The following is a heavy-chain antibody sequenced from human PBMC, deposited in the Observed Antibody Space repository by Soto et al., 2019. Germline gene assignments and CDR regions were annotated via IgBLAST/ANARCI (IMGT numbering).Heavy chain of an antibody. J-gene: IGHJ5*02. Sequence: SETLSLTCTVSGGSISSSSYYWGWIRQPPGKGLEWIGSIYYSGSTYYNPSLKSRVTISVDTSKNQFSLKLSSVTAADTAVYYCARPLSFRGVAALAENWFDPWGQGTLVTVSS. CDR3: ARPLSFRGVAALAENWFDP. CDR2: IYYSGST. V-gene: IGHV4-39*01. D-gene: IGHD2-15*01. CDR1: GGSISSSSYY.